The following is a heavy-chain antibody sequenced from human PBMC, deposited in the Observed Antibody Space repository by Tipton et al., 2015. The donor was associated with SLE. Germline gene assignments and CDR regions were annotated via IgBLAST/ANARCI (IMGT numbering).Heavy chain of an antibody. CDR2: INHSGST. CDR1: GGSFSGYY. V-gene: IGHV4-34*01. J-gene: IGHJ2*01. D-gene: IGHD4/OR15-4a*01. Sequence: TLSLTCAVYGGSFSGYYWSWIRQPPGKGLEWIGEINHSGSTNYNPSLKSRVTISVDTSKNQFSLKLSSVTAADTAVYYCASYGEVWYFDLWDRGTLVTVSS. CDR3: ASYGEVWYFDL.